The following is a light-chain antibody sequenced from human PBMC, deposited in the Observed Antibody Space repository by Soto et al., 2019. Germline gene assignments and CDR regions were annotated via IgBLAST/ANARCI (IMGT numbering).Light chain of an antibody. V-gene: IGKV4-1*01. Sequence: DIVMTQSPDSLAMSLGERATINCKSSQSVLASSNNKNLLAWYQQKPVQPPKLLIYVASTRESGVPDRFRGSGSETDFTLTNSSLQAAAVAVYYCHNYYSSPLTVGGGTNVEIK. CDR1: QSVLASSNNKNL. CDR3: HNYYSSPLT. CDR2: VAS. J-gene: IGKJ4*01.